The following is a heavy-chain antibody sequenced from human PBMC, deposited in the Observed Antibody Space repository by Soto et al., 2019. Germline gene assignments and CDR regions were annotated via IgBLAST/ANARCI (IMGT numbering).Heavy chain of an antibody. D-gene: IGHD6-13*01. J-gene: IGHJ5*02. V-gene: IGHV1-2*04. CDR1: GYTFTGYY. CDR2: INPNSGGT. CDR3: AREIAAAGTRWFDP. Sequence: GASVKVSCKASGYTFTGYYMHWVRQAPGQGLEWMGWINPNSGGTNYAQKFQGWVTMTRDTSISTAYMELSRLRSDDTAVYYCAREIAAAGTRWFDPWGQGTLVTVSS.